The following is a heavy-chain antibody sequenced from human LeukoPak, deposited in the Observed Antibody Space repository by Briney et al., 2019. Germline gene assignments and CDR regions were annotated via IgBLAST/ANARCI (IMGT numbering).Heavy chain of an antibody. CDR2: INHSGST. CDR3: ARHRTTGTTDVFDI. J-gene: IGHJ3*02. Sequence: PSETLSLTCGVSGFSVSSDYYWGWIRQPPGRGLEWIGSINHSGSTYYNPSLKSRVTISVDTSKTHFSLKVTSVTAAETAVYYCARHRTTGTTDVFDIWGQGTMGTVSS. V-gene: IGHV4-38-2*01. D-gene: IGHD1/OR15-1a*01. CDR1: GFSVSSDYY.